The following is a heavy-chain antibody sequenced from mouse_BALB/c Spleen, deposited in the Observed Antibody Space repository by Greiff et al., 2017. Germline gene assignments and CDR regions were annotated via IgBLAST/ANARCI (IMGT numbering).Heavy chain of an antibody. D-gene: IGHD1-2*01. CDR2: ISNGGGST. Sequence: EVKLMESGGGLVQPGGSLKLSCAASGFTFSSYTMSWVRQTPEKRLEWVAYISNGGGSTYYPDTVKGRFTISRDNAKNTLYLQISSLKSEDTAMYYCARHVPGYDYYAIDYWGQGTSVTVSS. J-gene: IGHJ4*01. CDR3: ARHVPGYDYYAIDY. V-gene: IGHV5-12-2*01. CDR1: GFTFSSYT.